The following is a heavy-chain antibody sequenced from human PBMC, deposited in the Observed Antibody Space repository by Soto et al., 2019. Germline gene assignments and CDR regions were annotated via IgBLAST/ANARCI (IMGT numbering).Heavy chain of an antibody. Sequence: EVQLLESGGGLVQPGGSLRLSCAASGFTFSNYAMHWVRQAPGKGLEWVSLISWDGGSTYYADSVKGRFTISRDNSKNSLYLQMNSLRTEDTALYYCAKAGIAARPGYFDYWGQGTLVTVSS. J-gene: IGHJ4*02. CDR1: GFTFSNYA. CDR2: ISWDGGST. D-gene: IGHD6-6*01. CDR3: AKAGIAARPGYFDY. V-gene: IGHV3-43*01.